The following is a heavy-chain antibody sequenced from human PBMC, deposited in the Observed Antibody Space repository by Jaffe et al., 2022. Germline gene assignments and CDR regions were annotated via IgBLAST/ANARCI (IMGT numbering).Heavy chain of an antibody. CDR3: ARRDCSGGSCYSGFNWFDP. V-gene: IGHV1-46*01. CDR1: GYTFTSYY. D-gene: IGHD2-15*01. J-gene: IGHJ5*02. Sequence: QVQLVQSGAEVKKPGASVKVSCKASGYTFTSYYMHWVRQAPGQGLEWMGIINPSGGSTSYAQKFQGRVTMTRDTSTSTVYMELSSLRSEDTAVYYCARRDCSGGSCYSGFNWFDPWGQGTLVTVSS. CDR2: INPSGGST.